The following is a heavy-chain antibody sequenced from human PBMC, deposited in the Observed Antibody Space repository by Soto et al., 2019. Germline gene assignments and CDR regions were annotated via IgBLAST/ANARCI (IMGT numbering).Heavy chain of an antibody. J-gene: IGHJ4*02. CDR2: IVVGSGKS. CDR1: GFAFTNSA. V-gene: IGHV1-58*01. D-gene: IGHD3-22*01. CDR3: AAVPYNDVGSDYFDY. Sequence: QMQLVQSGPEVKKPGTSVKVSCKASGFAFTNSAVQWVRQARGQRLEWIGRIVVGSGKSDSAQKFQERVTITRDMPTTTAYMDLSSLRYDHTAVYYCAAVPYNDVGSDYFDYWGQGTLVTVSS.